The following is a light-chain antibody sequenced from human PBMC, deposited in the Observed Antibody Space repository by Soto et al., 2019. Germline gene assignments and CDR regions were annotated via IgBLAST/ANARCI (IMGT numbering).Light chain of an antibody. CDR3: EQYGSSTAWT. J-gene: IGKJ1*01. V-gene: IGKV3-20*01. Sequence: EIVLTQSPGSLSLSPGERATLSCRASQSVSSRYLGWYQQKPGQPPRLLIYGASSRATGISDRFSGSGSGTDFPLTVSRLEPEDFAVYYGEQYGSSTAWTFGQGTKGEIK. CDR2: GAS. CDR1: QSVSSRY.